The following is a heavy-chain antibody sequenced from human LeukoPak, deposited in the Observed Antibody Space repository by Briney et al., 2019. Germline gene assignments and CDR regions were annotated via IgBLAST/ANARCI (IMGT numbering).Heavy chain of an antibody. CDR3: VTGFRQWELLNH. CDR2: ISYDGSNK. Sequence: GGSLRLSCAASGFTFSSYAMHWVRQAPGKGLEWVAVISYDGSNKYYADSVKGRFTISRDNSKNTLYLQMNSLRAEDTAVYYCVTGFRQWELLNHWGQGTLVTVSS. D-gene: IGHD1-26*01. CDR1: GFTFSSYA. J-gene: IGHJ4*02. V-gene: IGHV3-30-3*01.